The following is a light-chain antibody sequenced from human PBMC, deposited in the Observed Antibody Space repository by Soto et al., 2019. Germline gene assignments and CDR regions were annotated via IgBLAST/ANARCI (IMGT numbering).Light chain of an antibody. CDR1: SSDIGHYDY. CDR3: CSLTTSHTYV. J-gene: IGLJ1*01. CDR2: HVT. Sequence: QSVLAQPASVSGSPGQSITIPCTGTSSDIGHYDYVSWYQQHPGKAPKLMIYHVTYRPSGVSNRYSGSKSGNSASLTISGLQADDEADYYCCSLTTSHTYVFGSGTKVTVL. V-gene: IGLV2-14*03.